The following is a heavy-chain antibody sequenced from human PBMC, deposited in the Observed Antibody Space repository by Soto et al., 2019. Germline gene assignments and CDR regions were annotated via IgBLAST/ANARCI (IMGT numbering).Heavy chain of an antibody. CDR1: GGSFSGYY. V-gene: IGHV4-34*01. CDR3: ARGDCSGGSCFFDY. J-gene: IGHJ4*02. D-gene: IGHD2-15*01. Sequence: SETLSLTCAVYGGSFSGYYWSWIRQPPGKGLEWIGEISHSGSTNYNPSLKSRVTISVDTSKNQFSLKLSSVTAADTAVYYCARGDCSGGSCFFDYWGQGTLVTV. CDR2: ISHSGST.